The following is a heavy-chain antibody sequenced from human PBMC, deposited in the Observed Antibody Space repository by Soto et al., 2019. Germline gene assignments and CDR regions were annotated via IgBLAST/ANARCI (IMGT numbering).Heavy chain of an antibody. J-gene: IGHJ3*02. Sequence: ASVKVYFRASGYTFTIYAMHWVRQAPGQRLEWMGWINAGNGNTKYSQKFQGRVTITRDTSASTAYMELSSPRSKHTAVYHCASKTGALEAFDISGQGTMVTVSS. V-gene: IGHV1-3*01. CDR1: GYTFTIYA. CDR3: ASKTGALEAFDI. CDR2: INAGNGNT. D-gene: IGHD3-10*01.